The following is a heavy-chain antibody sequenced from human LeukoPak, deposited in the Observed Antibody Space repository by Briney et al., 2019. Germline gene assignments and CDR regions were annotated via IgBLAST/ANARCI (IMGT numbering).Heavy chain of an antibody. CDR2: IYHSGST. CDR1: GYSISSGYY. V-gene: IGHV4-38-2*02. Sequence: SETLSLTCTVSGYSISSGYYWGWIRQPPGKGLEWIGSIYHSGSTYYNPSLKSRVTISVDTSKTQFSLKLSSVTAADTAVYYCARDLPGSGAAAGIVWFDPWGQGTLVTVSS. CDR3: ARDLPGSGAAAGIVWFDP. D-gene: IGHD6-13*01. J-gene: IGHJ5*02.